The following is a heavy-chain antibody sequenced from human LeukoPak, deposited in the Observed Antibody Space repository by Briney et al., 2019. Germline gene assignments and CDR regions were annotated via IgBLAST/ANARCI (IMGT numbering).Heavy chain of an antibody. J-gene: IGHJ6*03. CDR1: GFTFSSYA. D-gene: IGHD3-3*01. V-gene: IGHV3-23*01. Sequence: PGGSLRLSCAASGFTFSSYAMSWVRQAPGKGLEWVSAISGSGGSTYYADPVKGRFTISRDNSKNTLYLEMNSLRAEDTAVYYCAKDAEYYDFWSGYYYYYYYMDVWGKGTTVTVSS. CDR3: AKDAEYYDFWSGYYYYYYYMDV. CDR2: ISGSGGST.